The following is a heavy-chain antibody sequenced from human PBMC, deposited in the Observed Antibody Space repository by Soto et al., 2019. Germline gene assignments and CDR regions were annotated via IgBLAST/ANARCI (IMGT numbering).Heavy chain of an antibody. D-gene: IGHD6-19*01. J-gene: IGHJ6*02. V-gene: IGHV4-38-2*01. CDR3: ARIYHSHSGPPV. Sequence: TETLSLTCSVSGYFIRSGYYWGWIRQPPGKGPEWIAKIHHSGSTDYNPSFSGRVTMSVDTSKNQFSLELRSVTATDTAVYYCARIYHSHSGPPVWGQGTAVTVSS. CDR2: IHHSGST. CDR1: GYFIRSGYY.